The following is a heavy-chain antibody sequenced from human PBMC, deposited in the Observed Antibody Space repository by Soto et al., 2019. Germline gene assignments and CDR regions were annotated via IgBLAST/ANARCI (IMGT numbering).Heavy chain of an antibody. J-gene: IGHJ5*02. CDR1: GGSISSINW. Sequence: SETLSLTCGVSGGSISSINWWSWVRQTPGKGLEWIGEIYYSGSTNYNPSLTSRVTMSVDKSKNQFFLNLTSVTAADTALYYCARSSGVSATNWFDAWGQGTLVTVSS. CDR3: ARSSGVSATNWFDA. V-gene: IGHV4-4*02. D-gene: IGHD3-10*01. CDR2: IYYSGST.